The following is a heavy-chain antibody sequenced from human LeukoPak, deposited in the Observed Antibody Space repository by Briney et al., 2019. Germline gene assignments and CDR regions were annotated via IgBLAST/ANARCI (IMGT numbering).Heavy chain of an antibody. V-gene: IGHV3-11*06. D-gene: IGHD1-26*01. CDR1: GFTFSDYY. CDR2: ISTTSSYT. J-gene: IGHJ4*02. Sequence: GGSLRLSCAASGFTFSDYYMSWIRQAPGKGLEWVSYISTTSSYTNYADSVKDRFTISRDNAKNSLYLQMNSLRAEDTAVYYCARDLGATLPYFDYWGQGTLVTVSS. CDR3: ARDLGATLPYFDY.